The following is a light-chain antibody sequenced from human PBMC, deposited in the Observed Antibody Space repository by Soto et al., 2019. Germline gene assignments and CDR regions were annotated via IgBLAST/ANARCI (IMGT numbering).Light chain of an antibody. V-gene: IGKV2-28*01. Sequence: DIVMTQSPLSLPVTPGAPASISCRSSQSLLHSNGYNYLDWYLQKPGQSPQLLIYLGSNRASGVTDRFSGSGSGTDFRLKISRVEAEDVGVYYCMQALQTPLTFGGGTKVEIK. CDR3: MQALQTPLT. J-gene: IGKJ4*01. CDR2: LGS. CDR1: QSLLHSNGYNY.